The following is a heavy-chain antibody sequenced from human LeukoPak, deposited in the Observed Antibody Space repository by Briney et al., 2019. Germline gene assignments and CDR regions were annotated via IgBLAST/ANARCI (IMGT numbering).Heavy chain of an antibody. D-gene: IGHD2-15*01. CDR2: IYSSGST. J-gene: IGHJ4*02. V-gene: IGHV4-4*07. CDR1: GGSISGFY. CDR3: ARGFCSGGSCYLFDS. Sequence: SETLSLTCTVSGGSISGFYWIWLRQPPGKGLEWIGRIYSSGSTNYNPSLKRRVTISVDTSKNHVSLKLNSVTAADAAVYYCARGFCSGGSCYLFDSWGQGTLVTVSS.